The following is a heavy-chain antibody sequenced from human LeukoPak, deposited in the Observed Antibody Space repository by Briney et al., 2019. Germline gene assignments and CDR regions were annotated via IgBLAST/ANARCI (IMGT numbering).Heavy chain of an antibody. D-gene: IGHD2-2*01. V-gene: IGHV4-59*02. Sequence: SETLSLTCTVSYDSVSDYFWSWIRQPPGKGLEWIAYIRNSGPTRYNPSLQSRVTISLDTSKNQFSLKLTSVTAADTATYYCGKSSSPRFDPWGQGTLVTVS. CDR3: GKSSSPRFDP. J-gene: IGHJ5*02. CDR2: IRNSGPT. CDR1: YDSVSDYF.